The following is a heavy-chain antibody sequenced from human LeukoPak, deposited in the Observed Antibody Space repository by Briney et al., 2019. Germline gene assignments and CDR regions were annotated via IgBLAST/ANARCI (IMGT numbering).Heavy chain of an antibody. CDR2: IRADAVTT. V-gene: IGHV3-23*01. J-gene: IGHJ2*01. D-gene: IGHD3-10*01. CDR3: AGGVGWHFAL. Sequence: GGSLRLSCATSGFIFSHHGMNWVRQAPGKGLEWVSGIRADAVTTYYADSVKGRFIISRDNSKNTVYLQMNSLRVEDTAVYYCAGGVGWHFALRGRGTLVTVSS. CDR1: GFIFSHHG.